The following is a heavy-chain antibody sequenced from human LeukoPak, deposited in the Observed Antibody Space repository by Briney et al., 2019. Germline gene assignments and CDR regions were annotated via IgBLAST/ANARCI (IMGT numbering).Heavy chain of an antibody. J-gene: IGHJ5*02. CDR2: IYLADSDI. CDR1: GYSINNYW. CDR3: ARQEYCSGASCYTWFDP. D-gene: IGHD2-15*01. Sequence: GESLKISCKGSGYSINNYWIAWVRQMPGKGLEWMGIIYLADSDIRYSPSFQGQVTISADKSISTAYLQWNSLKASDTAMYYCARQEYCSGASCYTWFDPWGQGTLVTVSS. V-gene: IGHV5-51*01.